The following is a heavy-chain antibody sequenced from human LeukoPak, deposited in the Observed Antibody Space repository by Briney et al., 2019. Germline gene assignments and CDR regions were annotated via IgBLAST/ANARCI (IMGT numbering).Heavy chain of an antibody. J-gene: IGHJ6*02. V-gene: IGHV3-23*01. D-gene: IGHD6-13*01. CDR3: AKGGARVSSYYYGMDV. CDR2: ISGSGGST. Sequence: GGSLRLSCAVSGFTFSSYAMSWVRQAPGKGLEWVSAISGSGGSTYYADSVKGRFTISRDNSKNTLYLQMNSLRAEDTAVYYCAKGGARVSSYYYGMDVWGQGTTVTVSS. CDR1: GFTFSSYA.